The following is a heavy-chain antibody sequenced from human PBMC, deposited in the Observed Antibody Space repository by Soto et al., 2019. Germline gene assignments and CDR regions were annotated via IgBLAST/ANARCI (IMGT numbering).Heavy chain of an antibody. CDR3: ARGRYYDILTGYYEDWFDP. CDR1: GYTFTSYD. Sequence: QVQLVQSGAEVKKPGASVKVSCKASGYTFTSYDINWVRQATGQGLEWMGWMNPNSGNTGYAQKFQGRVTMTRNTXXSXAXSKLSSLGSEDTAVYYCARGRYYDILTGYYEDWFDPWGQGTLVTVSS. D-gene: IGHD3-9*01. J-gene: IGHJ5*02. V-gene: IGHV1-8*01. CDR2: MNPNSGNT.